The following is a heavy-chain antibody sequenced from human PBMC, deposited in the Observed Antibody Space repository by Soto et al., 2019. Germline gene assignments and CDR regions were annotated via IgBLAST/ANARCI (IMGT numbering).Heavy chain of an antibody. V-gene: IGHV3-23*01. CDR2: VSGSGASV. CDR1: GFIFSSHA. Sequence: EVQLLASGGGFVKPGGSLRLSCEGSGFIFSSHAMSWVRQAPGKGLEWVSSVSGSGASVHLPDFLKGRFSSSRDNSKNTVYLELNNLRVDDTAVYYCAKDLPLWSGYSFSENHWGQGTLVTVSS. J-gene: IGHJ5*02. CDR3: AKDLPLWSGYSFSENH. D-gene: IGHD3-3*01.